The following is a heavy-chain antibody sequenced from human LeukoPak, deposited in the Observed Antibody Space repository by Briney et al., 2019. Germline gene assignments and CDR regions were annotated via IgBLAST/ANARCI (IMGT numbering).Heavy chain of an antibody. D-gene: IGHD4-4*01. Sequence: RGGSLRLSCAASGLTFSSYAMSWVRQAPGKGLEWVSAISGSGGSTYYADSVKGRFTISRDNSKNTLYLQMNSLRAEDTAVYYCAKGGGPTVRYYFDYWGQGTLVTVSS. CDR1: GLTFSSYA. CDR3: AKGGGPTVRYYFDY. J-gene: IGHJ4*02. V-gene: IGHV3-23*01. CDR2: ISGSGGST.